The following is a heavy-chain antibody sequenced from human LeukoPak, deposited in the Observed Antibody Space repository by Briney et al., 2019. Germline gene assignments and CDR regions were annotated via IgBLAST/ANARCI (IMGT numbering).Heavy chain of an antibody. CDR1: GGSISSYY. Sequence: PETLSLTCTVSGGSISSYYWSWIRQPPGKGLEWIGYIYYSGTTNYNPSLKSRVTISVDTSKNQFSLRLSSVTAADTAVYYCARVRGYSGYNIFDYWGQGTLVTVSS. J-gene: IGHJ4*02. CDR3: ARVRGYSGYNIFDY. V-gene: IGHV4-59*01. CDR2: IYYSGTT. D-gene: IGHD5-12*01.